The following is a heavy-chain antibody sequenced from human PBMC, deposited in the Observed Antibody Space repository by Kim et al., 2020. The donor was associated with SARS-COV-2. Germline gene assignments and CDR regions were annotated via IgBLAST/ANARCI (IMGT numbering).Heavy chain of an antibody. CDR2: IYYTGST. V-gene: IGHV4-59*01. CDR1: GGSISGYY. Sequence: SETLSLTCTVSGGSISGYYWSWIRQPPRKELEWIGYIYYTGSTSYNPSLRSRVDISLDTSKKQFSLKLSSVTAADTAVYYCARYCNGDGCFSRASFAYWGQGILVTVSS. D-gene: IGHD2-15*01. J-gene: IGHJ4*02. CDR3: ARYCNGDGCFSRASFAY.